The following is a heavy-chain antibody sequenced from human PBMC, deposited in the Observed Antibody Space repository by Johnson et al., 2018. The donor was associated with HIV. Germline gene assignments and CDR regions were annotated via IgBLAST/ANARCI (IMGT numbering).Heavy chain of an antibody. Sequence: VQLVESGGGVVQPGRSLRLSCAASGFTFSSYAMHWVRQAPGKGLEWVSYISESGTTIYYADSVKGRFTISRDNAKNSLYLQMNSLRAGDSALYYCARGSDDGDAFDLWGQGTMVTVSS. J-gene: IGHJ3*01. CDR2: ISESGTTI. CDR1: GFTFSSYA. CDR3: ARGSDDGDAFDL. D-gene: IGHD1-26*01. V-gene: IGHV3-48*03.